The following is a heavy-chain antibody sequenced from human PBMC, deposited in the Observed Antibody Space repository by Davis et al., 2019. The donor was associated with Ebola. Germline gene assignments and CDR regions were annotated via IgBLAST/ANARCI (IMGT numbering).Heavy chain of an antibody. Sequence: GGSLRLSCAASGYTFTGYYMHWVRQAPGQGLEWMGWINPNSGGTNYAQKFQGRVTMTRDTSISTAYMELSRLRSDDTAVYYCARVGTTVTTFDYWGQGTLVTVSS. V-gene: IGHV1-2*02. D-gene: IGHD4-17*01. J-gene: IGHJ4*02. CDR3: ARVGTTVTTFDY. CDR1: GYTFTGYY. CDR2: INPNSGGT.